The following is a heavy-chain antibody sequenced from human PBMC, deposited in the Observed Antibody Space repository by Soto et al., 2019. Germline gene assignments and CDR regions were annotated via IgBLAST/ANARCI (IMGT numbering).Heavy chain of an antibody. CDR1: GFTFTDHS. Sequence: EVQLVESWGGWVQPGGSLRLSCTASGFTFTDHSMNWVRHAPGKGLEWLSYINDISNAIHYADSVKGRFAMSRDNAKKSVLLQMTSLRVEDTGVYYCARDRPTTFSADLWGQGTVVTVSS. D-gene: IGHD5-12*01. J-gene: IGHJ3*01. CDR2: INDISNAI. CDR3: ARDRPTTFSADL. V-gene: IGHV3-48*04.